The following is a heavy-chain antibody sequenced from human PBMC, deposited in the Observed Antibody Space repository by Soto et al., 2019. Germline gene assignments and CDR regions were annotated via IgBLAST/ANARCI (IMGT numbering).Heavy chain of an antibody. V-gene: IGHV3-30-3*01. Sequence: GGSLRLSCAASGLTFSSYAMHWVRQAPGKGLEWVAVISYDGSNKYYADSVKGRVTISRDNAKNSLYLQMDSLRAEDTAVYYCARDKSGTHSIDYWGQGTLVTVSS. CDR2: ISYDGSNK. D-gene: IGHD1-26*01. J-gene: IGHJ4*02. CDR3: ARDKSGTHSIDY. CDR1: GLTFSSYA.